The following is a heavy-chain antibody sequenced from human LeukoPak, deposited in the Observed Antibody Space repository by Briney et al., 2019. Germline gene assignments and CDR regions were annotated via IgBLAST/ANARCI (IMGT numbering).Heavy chain of an antibody. D-gene: IGHD6-13*01. J-gene: IGHJ4*02. V-gene: IGHV3-7*01. Sequence: GGSLRLSCAASGFTFSSYWMSWVRQAPGKGLEWVANIKQDGSEKYYVDSVKGRFTISRDNAKNSLYLQMNSLRAEDTAVYYCAKVVGDSSSWYDYWGQGTLVTVSS. CDR1: GFTFSSYW. CDR2: IKQDGSEK. CDR3: AKVVGDSSSWYDY.